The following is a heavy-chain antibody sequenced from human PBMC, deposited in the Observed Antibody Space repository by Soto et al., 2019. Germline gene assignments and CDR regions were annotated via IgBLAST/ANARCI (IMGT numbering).Heavy chain of an antibody. J-gene: IGHJ4*02. CDR2: IEGDGNEK. CDR3: VRGLYTGSPHFFY. D-gene: IGHD1-1*01. CDR1: EFTFSTYW. Sequence: GGSLRLSCAASEFTFSTYWMTWVRQAPGKRLEWVANIEGDGNEKNYVDSVKGRFTVSRDNAKRSLYLQMNSLRVEDTAVYYCVRGLYTGSPHFFYWGQGTLVTVSS. V-gene: IGHV3-7*05.